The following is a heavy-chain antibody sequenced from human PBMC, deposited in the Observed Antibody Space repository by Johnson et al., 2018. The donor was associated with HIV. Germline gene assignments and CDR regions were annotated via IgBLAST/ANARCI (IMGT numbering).Heavy chain of an antibody. CDR3: ARSYSSSSHDAFDI. Sequence: VQLVESGGGLVQPGGSLRLSCAASGLTVSTNDINWVRQAPGKGLEWVAIIYSGDSTYYADSVKGRFTISRDNAKNSLYLQMNSLRAEDTAVYYCARSYSSSSHDAFDIWGQGTMVTVSS. D-gene: IGHD6-6*01. J-gene: IGHJ3*02. CDR2: IYSGDST. CDR1: GLTVSTND. V-gene: IGHV3-66*01.